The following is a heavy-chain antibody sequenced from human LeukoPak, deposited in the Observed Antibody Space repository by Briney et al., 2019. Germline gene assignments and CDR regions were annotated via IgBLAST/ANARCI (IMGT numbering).Heavy chain of an antibody. D-gene: IGHD2-8*01. J-gene: IGHJ4*02. V-gene: IGHV4-39*07. CDR3: ARELPDCTNGVCYTSYFDY. CDR1: GGSINSNNYY. CDR2: IYQSGTT. Sequence: SETLSLTCSVSGGSINSNNYYWGWIRQPPGKGLEWIGSIYQSGTTWYTPSLKSRVTISVDTSKNQFSLKLSSVTAADTAVYYCARELPDCTNGVCYTSYFDYWGQGTLVTVSS.